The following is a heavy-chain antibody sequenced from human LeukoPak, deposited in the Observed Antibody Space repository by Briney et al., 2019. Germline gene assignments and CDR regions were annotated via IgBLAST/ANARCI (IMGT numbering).Heavy chain of an antibody. V-gene: IGHV4-34*01. CDR3: ARVDTAMVSGY. CDR1: GGSFSGYY. J-gene: IGHJ4*02. D-gene: IGHD5-18*01. CDR2: INHSGST. Sequence: SETLSLTCAVYGGSFSGYYWSWIRQPPGKGLEWIGEINHSGSTNYNPSLKSRVTTSVDTSKNQFSLKLSSVTAADTAVYYCARVDTAMVSGYWGQGTLVTVSS.